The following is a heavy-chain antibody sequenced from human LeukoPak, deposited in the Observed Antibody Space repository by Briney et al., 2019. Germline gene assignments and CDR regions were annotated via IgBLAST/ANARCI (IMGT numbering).Heavy chain of an antibody. V-gene: IGHV3-74*01. D-gene: IGHD4-17*01. CDR2: ITPDGSST. CDR3: TRDTYGEQDY. J-gene: IGHJ4*02. CDR1: GFTFSNYW. Sequence: GESLKISCVASGFTFSNYWMHWIRQAPGKGLVWVSRITPDGSSTSSADSVKGRFTISRDNARNTLYLQMNSLRAEDTAVYYCTRDTYGEQDYWGQGALVTVSS.